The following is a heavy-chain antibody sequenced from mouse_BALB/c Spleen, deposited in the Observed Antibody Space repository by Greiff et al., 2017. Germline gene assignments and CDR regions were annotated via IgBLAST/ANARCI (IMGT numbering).Heavy chain of an antibody. CDR1: GYTFTSYW. D-gene: IGHD1-1*01. V-gene: IGHV1-7*01. Sequence: QVQLQQSGAELAKPGASVKMSCKASGYTFTSYWMHWVKQRPGQGLEWIGYINPSTGYTEYNQKFKDKATLTADKSSSTAYMQLSSLTSEDSAVYYCARWTGSHWYFDVWGAGTTVTVSS. CDR3: ARWTGSHWYFDV. J-gene: IGHJ1*01. CDR2: INPSTGYT.